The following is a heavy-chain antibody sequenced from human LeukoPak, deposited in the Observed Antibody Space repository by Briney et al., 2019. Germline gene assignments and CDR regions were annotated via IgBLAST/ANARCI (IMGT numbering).Heavy chain of an antibody. D-gene: IGHD5-18*01. CDR3: AREAGERYSHGYSYYYMDV. CDR2: IKQDGSEK. Sequence: GGSLRLSCAASGFTFSSYWMSWVRQAPGKGLEWVANIKQDGSEKYYVDSVRGRFTISRDNAKNSLYLQMNSLRAEDTAVYYCAREAGERYSHGYSYYYMDVWGKGTTVTISS. CDR1: GFTFSSYW. J-gene: IGHJ6*03. V-gene: IGHV3-7*01.